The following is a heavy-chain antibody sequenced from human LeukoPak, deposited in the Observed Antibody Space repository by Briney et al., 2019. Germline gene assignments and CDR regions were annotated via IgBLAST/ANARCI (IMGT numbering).Heavy chain of an antibody. CDR2: INPSGGST. J-gene: IGHJ4*02. Sequence: ASVKVSCKASGYTFTSYYMHWVRQAPGQGLEWMGIINPSGGSTSYAQKFQGRVTMTTDTSTSTAYMELRSLRSDDTAVYYCAREDIAVAGKGFDYWGQGTLVTVSS. CDR1: GYTFTSYY. V-gene: IGHV1-46*01. CDR3: AREDIAVAGKGFDY. D-gene: IGHD6-19*01.